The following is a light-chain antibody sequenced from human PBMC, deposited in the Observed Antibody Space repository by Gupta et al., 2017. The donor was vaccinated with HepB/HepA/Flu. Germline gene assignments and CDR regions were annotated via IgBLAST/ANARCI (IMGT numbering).Light chain of an antibody. CDR3: CSYAGSSTWV. J-gene: IGLJ3*02. CDR2: EVS. CDR1: SSDVGSYNL. Sequence: QFGPTPPASVSWSPGQSNPLSFTGTSSDVGSYNLVSWYQPHPGKAPKLMIYEVSKRPSGVSNRFSGSKSGNTASLTISGLQAEDEADYYCCSYAGSSTWVFGGGTKLTVL. V-gene: IGLV2-23*02.